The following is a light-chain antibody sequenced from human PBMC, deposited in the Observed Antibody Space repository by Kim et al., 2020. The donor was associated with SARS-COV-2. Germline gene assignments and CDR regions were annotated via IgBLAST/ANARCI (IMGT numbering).Light chain of an antibody. J-gene: IGKJ1*01. CDR3: QQYGSSPWT. CDR2: GAS. Sequence: EIVLTQSPGTLSLSPGERATLSCRASQSVSSSYLAWYQQKPDQAPRLLIYGASSRATGIPDRFSGSGSGTVFTLTISRLEPEDFAVYYCQQYGSSPWTFGQGTKVDIK. CDR1: QSVSSSY. V-gene: IGKV3-20*01.